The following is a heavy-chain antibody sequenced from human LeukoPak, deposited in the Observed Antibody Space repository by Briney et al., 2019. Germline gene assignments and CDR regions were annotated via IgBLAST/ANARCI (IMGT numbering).Heavy chain of an antibody. Sequence: GGSLRLSCAASGFTFSSYDMHWVRQATGKGLEWVSAIGTAGDTYYPGSVKGRFTISRENAKNSLYLQMNSLRAEDTALYYCAKDIGESHLFAPMDVWGKGTTVTISS. CDR1: GFTFSSYD. V-gene: IGHV3-13*01. CDR3: AKDIGESHLFAPMDV. J-gene: IGHJ6*04. CDR2: IGTAGDT. D-gene: IGHD3-10*01.